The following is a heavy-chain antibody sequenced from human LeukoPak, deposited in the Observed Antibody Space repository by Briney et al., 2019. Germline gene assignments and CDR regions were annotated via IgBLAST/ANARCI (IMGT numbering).Heavy chain of an antibody. J-gene: IGHJ3*02. V-gene: IGHV4-30-2*01. D-gene: IGHD1-26*01. CDR1: GGSISSGGYY. Sequence: SETLSLTCTVSGGSISSGGYYWSWIRQPPGMGLEWIGYIYQSGTTYYNPSLKSRVTISVDRYKNQFSLNLSSVTAADTAVYYCARGASGTLYDAFDIWGQGTMVTVSS. CDR3: ARGASGTLYDAFDI. CDR2: IYQSGTT.